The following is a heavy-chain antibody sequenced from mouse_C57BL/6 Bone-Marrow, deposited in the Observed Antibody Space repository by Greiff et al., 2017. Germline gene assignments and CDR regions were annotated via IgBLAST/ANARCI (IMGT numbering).Heavy chain of an antibody. CDR3: ARPDGNWYFDV. CDR1: GYTFTSYW. Sequence: QVQLKQSGAELVMPGASVKLSCKASGYTFTSYWMHWVKQRPGQGLEWIGEIDPSDSYTNYNQKFKGKSTLTVDKSSSTAYMQLSSLTSEDSAVYYCARPDGNWYFDVWGTGTTVTVSS. J-gene: IGHJ1*03. CDR2: IDPSDSYT. D-gene: IGHD2-1*01. V-gene: IGHV1-69*01.